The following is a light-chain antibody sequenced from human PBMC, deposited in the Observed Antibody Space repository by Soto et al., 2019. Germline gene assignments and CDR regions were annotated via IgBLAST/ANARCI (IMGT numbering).Light chain of an antibody. V-gene: IGKV3-11*01. CDR1: QSVSSY. J-gene: IGKJ4*01. CDR2: DAS. CDR3: QQRSNWPT. Sequence: EIVLTQSPATLSLSPGERATLSCRASQSVSSYLAWYQQKPGQAPRILIYDASNRATGIPARFSRSGSGTDFTLTISSLEPEDFAVYYCQQRSNWPTFGGGTKVEIK.